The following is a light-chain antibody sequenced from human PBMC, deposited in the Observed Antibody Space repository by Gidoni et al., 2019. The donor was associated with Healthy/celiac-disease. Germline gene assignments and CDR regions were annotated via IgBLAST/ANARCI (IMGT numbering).Light chain of an antibody. CDR1: QSVSSSH. CDR2: GAS. CDR3: QQYGSSLFT. V-gene: IGKV3-20*01. J-gene: IGKJ3*01. Sequence: EIVLTQSPGTLSLSPGERATLSCRASQSVSSSHLAWYQQKPGQAPRLLIYGASSRATGIPDRFSGSGSGTDFTLTISRLEPEDFAVYYCQQYGSSLFTFGPGTKVEIK.